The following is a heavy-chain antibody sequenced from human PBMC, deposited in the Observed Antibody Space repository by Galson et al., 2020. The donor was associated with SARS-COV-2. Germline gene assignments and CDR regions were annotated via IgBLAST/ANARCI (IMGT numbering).Heavy chain of an antibody. Sequence: SATLSLTCTVSGGSISDYYWSWIRQSPGKGLEWIGYIYYSGRTNYNPSLRSRVTISIDTSKNQFSLKMTYVTAADTAVYYCARQGAYDSATLGYWGQGTLVTVSS. J-gene: IGHJ4*02. CDR2: IYYSGRT. V-gene: IGHV4-59*08. CDR1: GGSISDYY. D-gene: IGHD5-12*01. CDR3: ARQGAYDSATLGY.